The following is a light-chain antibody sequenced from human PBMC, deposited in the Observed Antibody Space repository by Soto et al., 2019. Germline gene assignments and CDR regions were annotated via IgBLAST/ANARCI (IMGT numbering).Light chain of an antibody. CDR3: VLYMGDNHYV. Sequence: QAVVTQEPSFSVSPGGTVTLTCGLTSGSVSTSNYPSWYQQTPGQTPRILIYTTSIHSSGVPDRFSGSILGSKAALTITGAQADDESDYYCVLYMGDNHYVFGPGTKLTVL. J-gene: IGLJ1*01. CDR1: SGSVSTSNY. CDR2: TTS. V-gene: IGLV8-61*01.